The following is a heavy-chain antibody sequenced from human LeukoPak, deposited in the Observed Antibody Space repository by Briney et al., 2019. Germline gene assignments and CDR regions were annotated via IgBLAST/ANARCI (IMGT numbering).Heavy chain of an antibody. CDR1: GFTFSSYA. Sequence: SGGSLRLSCAASGFTFSSYAMHWVREAPGKGLEWVAVISYDGSNKYYADSVKGRFTISRDNSKNTLYLQMNSLRAKDTAVYYCARGPMVREVLDHWGQGTLVTVSS. CDR3: ARGPMVREVLDH. D-gene: IGHD3-10*01. V-gene: IGHV3-30*04. J-gene: IGHJ4*02. CDR2: ISYDGSNK.